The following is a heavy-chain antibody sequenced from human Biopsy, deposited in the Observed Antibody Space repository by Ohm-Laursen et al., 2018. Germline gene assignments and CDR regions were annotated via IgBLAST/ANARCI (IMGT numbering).Heavy chain of an antibody. CDR2: SSAYNGKT. D-gene: IGHD1-1*01. J-gene: IGHJ4*02. CDR3: AADINVWNVNY. CDR1: GYTFSMYA. V-gene: IGHV1-18*01. Sequence: ASVKVSCKASGYTFSMYAIIWVRQAPGQGLEWMGWSSAYNGKTNYAQKFQGRLTMTTDTSTSTAYMELSSLRSEDTAVYYCAADINVWNVNYWGQGTQVTVSS.